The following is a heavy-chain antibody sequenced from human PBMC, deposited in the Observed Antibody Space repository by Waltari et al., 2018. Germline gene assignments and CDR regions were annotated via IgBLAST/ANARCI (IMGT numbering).Heavy chain of an antibody. J-gene: IGHJ4*02. V-gene: IGHV4-59*08. CDR2: VSFSGCP. CDR1: GASLSSSY. D-gene: IGHD2-8*02. Sequence: QVQLQESGPGLVKPSDTLSLTCAVSGASLSSSYWAWIRQPPGKGLEWIGYVSFSGCPTYNPSLKSRFTISLDTSRNQVSLKLTSVTAADTAVYYCARQRGVEGLYWGQGTLVTVSS. CDR3: ARQRGVEGLY.